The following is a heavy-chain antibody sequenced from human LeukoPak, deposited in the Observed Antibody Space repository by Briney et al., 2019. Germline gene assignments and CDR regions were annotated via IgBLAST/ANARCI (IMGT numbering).Heavy chain of an antibody. CDR2: IRYDGSNK. D-gene: IGHD2-15*01. Sequence: GGSLRLSCAASGFTFSSYGMHWVRQAPGKGLEWVAFIRYDGSNKYYADSVKGRFTISRDNAKNSLYLQMNSLRAEDTALYYCASLDIVVVVAARITGTTTTGFDIWGQGTMVTVSS. CDR3: ASLDIVVVVAARITGTTTTGFDI. J-gene: IGHJ3*02. V-gene: IGHV3-30*02. CDR1: GFTFSSYG.